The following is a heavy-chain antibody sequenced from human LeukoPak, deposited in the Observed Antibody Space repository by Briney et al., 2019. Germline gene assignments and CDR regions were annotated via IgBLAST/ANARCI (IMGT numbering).Heavy chain of an antibody. Sequence: SETLSLTCAVYGGSFSGYYWSWIRQPPGKGLEWIAYINYSGSTYYNPSLKSRVTISVDTSKSQFSLKLSSVTAADTAVYYCAREEWQLGNNWFDPWGQGTLVTVSS. D-gene: IGHD6-13*01. CDR3: AREEWQLGNNWFDP. V-gene: IGHV4-59*12. CDR1: GGSFSGYY. CDR2: INYSGST. J-gene: IGHJ5*02.